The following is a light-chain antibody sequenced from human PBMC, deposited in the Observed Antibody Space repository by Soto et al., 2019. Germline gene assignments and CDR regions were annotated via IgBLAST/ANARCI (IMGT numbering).Light chain of an antibody. CDR3: STWDDSLNGWV. Sequence: QSVLTQPPSASGTPGQRVTISCSGSSSNIGSNSVHWYRQIPGTAPKLLIYTNSQRPSGVPDRFSGSKSGTSASLAISGLQSEDEADYFCSTWDDSLNGWVFGGGTKLTVL. V-gene: IGLV1-44*01. CDR1: SSNIGSNS. J-gene: IGLJ3*02. CDR2: TNS.